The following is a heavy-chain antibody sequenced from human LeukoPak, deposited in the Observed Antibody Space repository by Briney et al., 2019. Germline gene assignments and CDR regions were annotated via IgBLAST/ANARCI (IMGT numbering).Heavy chain of an antibody. J-gene: IGHJ6*03. D-gene: IGHD6-13*01. CDR2: ISWDGGST. V-gene: IGHV3-43D*04. Sequence: GGSLRLSCAASGFTFDDYTMHWVRQAPGKGLEWVSLISWDGGSTYYADSVKGRFTISRDNSKNSLYLQMNSLRAEDTALYYCARGSSSSRYYYYYMDVWGKGTTVTVSS. CDR1: GFTFDDYT. CDR3: ARGSSSSRYYYYYMDV.